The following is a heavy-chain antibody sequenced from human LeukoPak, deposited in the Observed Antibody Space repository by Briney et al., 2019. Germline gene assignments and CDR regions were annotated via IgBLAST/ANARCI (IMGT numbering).Heavy chain of an antibody. CDR1: GYTFTSYG. CDR2: ISAYNGNT. J-gene: IGHJ4*02. D-gene: IGHD2-15*01. CDR3: ARDRVVVAATFDY. Sequence: GASVKVSCKASGYTFTSYGISWVRQAPGQGLEWMGWISAYNGNTNYAQKLQGRVTMTTDTSTSTAYTELRSLRSDDTAVYYCARDRVVVAATFDYWGQGTLVTVSS. V-gene: IGHV1-18*01.